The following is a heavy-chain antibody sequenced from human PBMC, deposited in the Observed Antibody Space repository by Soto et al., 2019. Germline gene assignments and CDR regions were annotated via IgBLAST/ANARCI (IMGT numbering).Heavy chain of an antibody. CDR2: IYYSGST. D-gene: IGHD3-16*01. J-gene: IGHJ4*02. CDR1: GDSISSYY. Sequence: SETLSLTCTVSGDSISSYYWSWIRQPPGKGLEWIGYIYYSGSTNYNPSLKSRVTISVDTSKNQFSLKLSSVTAADTAVYYCARTWGSAIDYWGRETVVTISS. CDR3: ARTWGSAIDY. V-gene: IGHV4-59*01.